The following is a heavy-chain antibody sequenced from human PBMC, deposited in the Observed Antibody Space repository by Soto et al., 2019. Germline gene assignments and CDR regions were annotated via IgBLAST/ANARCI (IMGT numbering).Heavy chain of an antibody. V-gene: IGHV4-30-4*01. D-gene: IGHD2-21*02. CDR3: AREDDGGDRDYYGLDV. J-gene: IGHJ6*02. CDR1: GGSISTDHYH. Sequence: QVQLQESGPGLVRPSQTLSLTCTVSGGSISTDHYHWTWIRQTPGKGLEWIGYIHYSGSIHFNPSLQSRVSMSVDTSKNLFSLKLNSVTTAKTDVYFCAREDDGGDRDYYGLDVWRQGSTVTVSS. CDR2: IHYSGSI.